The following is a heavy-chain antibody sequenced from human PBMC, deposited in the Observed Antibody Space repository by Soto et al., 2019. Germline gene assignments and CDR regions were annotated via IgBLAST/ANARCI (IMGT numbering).Heavy chain of an antibody. CDR3: ARGGMTTAYYYYYYGMDV. CDR1: GFTFSSYA. V-gene: IGHV3-23*01. J-gene: IGHJ6*02. D-gene: IGHD4-17*01. CDR2: ISGSGGST. Sequence: PGGSLRLSCAASGFTFSSYAMSWVRQAPGKGLEWVSAISGSGGSTYYADSVKGRFTISRDNSKNTLYLQMNSLRAEDTAVYYCARGGMTTAYYYYYYGMDVWGQGTTVTVSS.